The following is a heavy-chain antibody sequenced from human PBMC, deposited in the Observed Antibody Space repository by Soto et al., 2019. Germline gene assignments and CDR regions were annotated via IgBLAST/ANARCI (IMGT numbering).Heavy chain of an antibody. CDR1: GFTFSSYA. V-gene: IGHV3-30-3*01. CDR2: ISYDGSNK. Sequence: PGGSLRLSCAASGFTFSSYAMHWVRQAPGKGLEWVAVISYDGSNKYYADSVKGRFTISRDNSKNTLYLQMNSLRAEDTAVYYCARVLRITIFGVVTAEEYYYYGMDVWGQGTTVTVSS. J-gene: IGHJ6*02. CDR3: ARVLRITIFGVVTAEEYYYYGMDV. D-gene: IGHD3-3*01.